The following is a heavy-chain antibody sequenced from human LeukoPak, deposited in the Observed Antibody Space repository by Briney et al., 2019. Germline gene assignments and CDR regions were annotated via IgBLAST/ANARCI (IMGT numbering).Heavy chain of an antibody. Sequence: GGSLRLSCAASGFTFSSYGMHWVRQAPGKGLEWVAGISYDGSNKYYADSVKGRFTISRDNSKNTLYLQMNSLRAEDTAVYYCAKEGIAAAGTVDYWGQGTLVTVSS. CDR1: GFTFSSYG. J-gene: IGHJ4*02. V-gene: IGHV3-30*18. CDR3: AKEGIAAAGTVDY. CDR2: ISYDGSNK. D-gene: IGHD6-13*01.